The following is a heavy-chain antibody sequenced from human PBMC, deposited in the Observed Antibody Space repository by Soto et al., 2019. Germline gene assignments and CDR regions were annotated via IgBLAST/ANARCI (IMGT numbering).Heavy chain of an antibody. CDR1: GFTLSIYN. D-gene: IGHD2-2*01. CDR3: ARGPDYQLSFVLDY. Sequence: QVQVVESGGGVGQPGTSLRLSCAASGFTLSIYNMHWVRQAPGTGLEWVAVISKDGSNKYYAESVKGRFTISRDNSKNTQYMQMNSLRAEDTAVYYCARGPDYQLSFVLDYWGQGTLVTVSS. CDR2: ISKDGSNK. J-gene: IGHJ4*02. V-gene: IGHV3-30-3*01.